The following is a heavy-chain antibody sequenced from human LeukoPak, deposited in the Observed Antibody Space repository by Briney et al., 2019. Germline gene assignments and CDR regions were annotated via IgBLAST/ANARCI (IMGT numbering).Heavy chain of an antibody. J-gene: IGHJ4*02. Sequence: PGGSLRLSCAASGFSFNTYTMRWVRQAPGKGLNHVSGIASNGGTKYYADSVKSRVTISRDKFKNTVYLQMDSLRTEDTAVYYCAREYCTTNNFYNWGLGYWGQGTLVTVSS. CDR1: GFSFNTYT. V-gene: IGHV3-64*02. CDR2: IASNGGTK. CDR3: AREYCTTNNFYNWGLGY. D-gene: IGHD2-2*02.